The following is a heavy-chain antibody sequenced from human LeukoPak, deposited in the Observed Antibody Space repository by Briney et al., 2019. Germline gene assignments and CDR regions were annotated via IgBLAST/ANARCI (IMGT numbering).Heavy chain of an antibody. CDR2: ITSSGSTI. CDR1: GFTFSRYE. J-gene: IGHJ6*03. V-gene: IGHV3-48*03. Sequence: GGSLRLSCAASGFTFSRYEMNWVRQAPGKGLEWVSYITSSGSTIYYADSVKGRFTISRDNAKNSLYLQMNSLRAEDTAVYYCARDYGEYQLLRSYYYMDVWGKGTTVTISS. D-gene: IGHD2-2*01. CDR3: ARDYGEYQLLRSYYYMDV.